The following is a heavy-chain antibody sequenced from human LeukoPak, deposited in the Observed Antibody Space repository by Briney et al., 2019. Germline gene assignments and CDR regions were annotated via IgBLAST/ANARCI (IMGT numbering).Heavy chain of an antibody. CDR3: AKGSYSHYDILTGYYGPLDY. V-gene: IGHV3-9*01. CDR2: ISWNSGSI. CDR1: GFTFDDYD. J-gene: IGHJ4*02. D-gene: IGHD3-9*01. Sequence: GRSLRLSCAASGFTFDDYDIHWVRQAPGKGLEWVSGISWNSGSIGYADSVKGRFTISRDNAKNSLYLQMNSLRAEDTALYYCAKGSYSHYDILTGYYGPLDYWGQGTLVTVSS.